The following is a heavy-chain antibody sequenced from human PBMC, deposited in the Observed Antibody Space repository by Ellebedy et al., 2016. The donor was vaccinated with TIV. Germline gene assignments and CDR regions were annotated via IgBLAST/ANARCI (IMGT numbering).Heavy chain of an antibody. D-gene: IGHD2-8*01. CDR2: IFIDNTT. CDR3: ARETFNDVDLKEWGIFDI. V-gene: IGHV3-66*01. CDR1: GLTVSSNY. J-gene: IGHJ3*02. Sequence: GGSLRLSCTASGLTVSSNYMSWVRQAPGKGLEWASVIFIDNTTDYADSVKGRFFISRDSSKNTLYLQMNSLRPEDTAVYYCARETFNDVDLKEWGIFDIWGQGTMVTVSS.